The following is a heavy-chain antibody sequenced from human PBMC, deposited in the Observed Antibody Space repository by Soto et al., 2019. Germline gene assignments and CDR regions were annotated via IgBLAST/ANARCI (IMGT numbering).Heavy chain of an antibody. CDR3: ARHTGTAAGTDPFDY. J-gene: IGHJ4*02. D-gene: IGHD6-13*01. CDR2: IYPGDSDT. Sequence: GASLKISCKGSGYSFTSYWIGWVRQMPGKGLEWMGIIYPGDSDTRYSPSFQGQVTISADKSISTAYLQWSSLKASDTAMYYCARHTGTAAGTDPFDYWGQGTLVTVSS. CDR1: GYSFTSYW. V-gene: IGHV5-51*01.